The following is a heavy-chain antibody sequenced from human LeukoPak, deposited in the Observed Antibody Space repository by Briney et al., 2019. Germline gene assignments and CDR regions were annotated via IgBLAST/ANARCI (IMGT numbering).Heavy chain of an antibody. CDR2: ISGYNGNT. D-gene: IGHD6-13*01. V-gene: IGHV1-18*01. Sequence: ASVKVSCKASGCKFTSYGVSWVRQAPGQGREWMGWISGYNGNTNFAQKFQGRVTMTTDTSTSTAYMELRSLRSDDTAVYYCARDSPYSSSSLGFDYWGQGTLVTVCS. CDR1: GCKFTSYG. CDR3: ARDSPYSSSSLGFDY. J-gene: IGHJ4*02.